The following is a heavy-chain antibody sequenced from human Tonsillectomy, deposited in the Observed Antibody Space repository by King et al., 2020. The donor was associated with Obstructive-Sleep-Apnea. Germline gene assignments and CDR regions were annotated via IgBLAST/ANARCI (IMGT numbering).Heavy chain of an antibody. D-gene: IGHD3-3*01. CDR2: IRYDGSNM. CDR1: GFTFSTYG. Sequence: QLVQSGGGVVQPGTSLRLSCTASGFTFSTYGMHWVRQAPGKGLEWVAFIRYDGSNMFYADSVKGRFTVSRDNSKKTLDLQMNSLRAEDTALYYCAKPTSNYVFWSGFDYWGQGTLVTVFS. CDR3: AKPTSNYVFWSGFDY. J-gene: IGHJ4*02. V-gene: IGHV3-30*02.